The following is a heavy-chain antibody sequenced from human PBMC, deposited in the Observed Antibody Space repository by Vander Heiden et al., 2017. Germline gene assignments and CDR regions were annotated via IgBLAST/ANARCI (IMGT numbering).Heavy chain of an antibody. D-gene: IGHD1-26*01. Sequence: QVQLQESGPGLVKPSETLSLTCPVYGGSTSSYYRSWIRQPAVKGLEWIGRIYTSGSTNYNPSLMSRVTMSVDTSKNQFSLKLSSVTAADTAVYYCARDGDSGSYYYYWGQGTLVTVSS. CDR3: ARDGDSGSYYYY. V-gene: IGHV4-4*07. CDR1: GGSTSSYY. CDR2: IYTSGST. J-gene: IGHJ4*02.